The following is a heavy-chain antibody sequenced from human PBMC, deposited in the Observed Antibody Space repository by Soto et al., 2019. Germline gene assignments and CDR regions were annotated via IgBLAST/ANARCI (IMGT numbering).Heavy chain of an antibody. J-gene: IGHJ4*02. CDR2: VFDSGKT. V-gene: IGHV4-31*02. D-gene: IGHD3-3*01. Sequence: GGYSWTWIRHQPGKALQWIGYVFDSGKTYYNPSLKGRLTISVDTAKNLFSLELSSVTAADTAVYFCARGSGYYRNFDSWGQGTLVSVSS. CDR1: GGYS. CDR3: ARGSGYYRNFDS.